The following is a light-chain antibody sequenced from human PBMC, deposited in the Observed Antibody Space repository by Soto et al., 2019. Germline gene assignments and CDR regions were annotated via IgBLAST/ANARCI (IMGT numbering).Light chain of an antibody. CDR3: SSSAGNDNLV. Sequence: QSALTQPPSASGSPGQSVTISCTGSARDIGGYDYVSWYQQHPGNAPKLLIYEVSERPSGVPDRFSGSRSGNTASLTVSGLQAEDEADYYCSSSAGNDNLVFGGGTKLTGL. CDR2: EVS. J-gene: IGLJ2*01. CDR1: ARDIGGYDY. V-gene: IGLV2-8*01.